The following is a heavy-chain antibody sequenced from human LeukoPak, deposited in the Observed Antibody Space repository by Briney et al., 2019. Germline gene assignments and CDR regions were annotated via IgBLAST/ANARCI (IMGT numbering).Heavy chain of an antibody. CDR3: ARDREVGATSSTFDY. D-gene: IGHD1-26*01. V-gene: IGHV3-21*01. J-gene: IGHJ4*02. CDR2: ISSSSSYI. CDR1: GFTFSSYA. Sequence: GGSLRLSCAASGFTFSSYAMSWVRQAAGKGLEWVSSISSSSSYIYYADSVKGRFTISRDNAKNSLYLQMNSLRAEDTAVYYCARDREVGATSSTFDYWGQGTLVTVSS.